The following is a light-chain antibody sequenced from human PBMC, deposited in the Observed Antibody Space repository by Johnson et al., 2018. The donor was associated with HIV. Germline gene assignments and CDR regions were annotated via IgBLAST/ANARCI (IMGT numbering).Light chain of an antibody. CDR1: SSNIGNNY. V-gene: IGLV1-51*02. CDR2: ENN. CDR3: GTWDSSLSAGSV. J-gene: IGLJ1*01. Sequence: QAVLTQPPSVSAAPGQKVTISCSGSSSNIGNNYVSWYQQLPGTAPKLLIYENNKRPSGIPDRFSGSKSGTSATLGITGLQTGDEADYYRGTWDSSLSAGSVFGTGTKVTVL.